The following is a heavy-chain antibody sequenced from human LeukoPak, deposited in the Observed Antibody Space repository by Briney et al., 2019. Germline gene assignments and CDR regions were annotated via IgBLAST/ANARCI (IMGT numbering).Heavy chain of an antibody. Sequence: GASVKVSCKASGYTFTSYGISWVRQAPGQGLEWMGWISAYNGNTNYAQKLQGRVTMTTDTSTSTAYMELRSLRSDDTAVYYCARDTMVRGVINPHYGMDVWGQGTTVTVSS. CDR1: GYTFTSYG. CDR2: ISAYNGNT. J-gene: IGHJ6*02. D-gene: IGHD3-10*01. V-gene: IGHV1-18*01. CDR3: ARDTMVRGVINPHYGMDV.